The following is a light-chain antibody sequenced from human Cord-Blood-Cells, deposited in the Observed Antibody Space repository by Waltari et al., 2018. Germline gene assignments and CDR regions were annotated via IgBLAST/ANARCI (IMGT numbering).Light chain of an antibody. V-gene: IGLV2-14*03. J-gene: IGLJ1*01. CDR1: RSDVGGYNY. CDR3: SSYTSSSTLV. CDR2: DVS. Sequence: QSALTPPASVSGSPGQSITISCTGTRSDVGGYNYVSWYQQHPGKAPKLMTYDVSNRPSGVSNRFSGSKSGNTASLTISGLQAEDEADYYCSSYTSSSTLVFGTGTKVTVL.